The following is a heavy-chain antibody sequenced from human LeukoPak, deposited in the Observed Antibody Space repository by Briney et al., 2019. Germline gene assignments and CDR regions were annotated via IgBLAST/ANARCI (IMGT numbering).Heavy chain of an antibody. CDR3: ARSIAVAGTSY. CDR1: GGTFSSYA. Sequence: GASVKVSCKASGGTFSSYAISWVRQAPGKGLEWMGGFDPEDGETIYAQKFQGRVTMTEDTSTDTAYMELSSLRSDDTAVYYCARSIAVAGTSYWGQGTLVTVSS. CDR2: FDPEDGET. J-gene: IGHJ4*02. D-gene: IGHD6-19*01. V-gene: IGHV1-24*01.